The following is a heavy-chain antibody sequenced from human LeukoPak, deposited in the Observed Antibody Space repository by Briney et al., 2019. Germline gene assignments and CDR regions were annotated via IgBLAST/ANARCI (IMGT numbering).Heavy chain of an antibody. D-gene: IGHD5-12*01. CDR3: TRAEYSGYDYPDYFDY. V-gene: IGHV3-66*01. J-gene: IGHJ4*02. CDR2: IYIGGST. Sequence: GGSLRLSRAASGFTFSNFAMSWVRQAPGKGLEWVSVIYIGGSTYYADSVKGRFTISRDNSKNTLYLQMNSLRAEDTAVYYCTRAEYSGYDYPDYFDYWGQGTLVTVSS. CDR1: GFTFSNFA.